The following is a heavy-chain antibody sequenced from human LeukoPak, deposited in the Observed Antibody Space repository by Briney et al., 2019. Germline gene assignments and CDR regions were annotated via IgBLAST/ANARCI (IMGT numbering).Heavy chain of an antibody. CDR3: ASLSSGWPSFDY. CDR1: GNTLIGSY. CDR2: INPNSGGT. J-gene: IGHJ4*02. V-gene: IGHV1-2*02. D-gene: IGHD6-19*01. Sequence: ASVKVSCKASGNTLIGSYIHWVRQAPGQGLEWMGWINPNSGGTNYAQKFQGRVTMTRDTSISTAYMELNRLRSDDTAVHYCASLSSGWPSFDYWGQGTLVTVSS.